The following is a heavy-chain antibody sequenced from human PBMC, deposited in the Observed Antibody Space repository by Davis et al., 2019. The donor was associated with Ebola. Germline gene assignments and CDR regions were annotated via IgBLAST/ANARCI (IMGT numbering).Heavy chain of an antibody. J-gene: IGHJ4*02. CDR1: GGSFSGYY. V-gene: IGHV4-34*01. CDR2: INHSGST. Sequence: GSLRLSCAVYGGSFSGYYWSWIRQPPGKGLEWIGEINHSGSTNYNPSLKSRVTISVDTSKNQFSLKLSSVTAADTAVYYCARGARRKDYWGQGTLVTVSS. CDR3: ARGARRKDY. D-gene: IGHD1-14*01.